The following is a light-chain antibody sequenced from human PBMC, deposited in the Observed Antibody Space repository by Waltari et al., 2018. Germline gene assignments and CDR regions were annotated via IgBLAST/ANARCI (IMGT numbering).Light chain of an antibody. J-gene: IGLJ3*02. V-gene: IGLV6-57*01. CDR1: SGRIDRTR. Sequence: NFMLTTTHSVSESPGKPVKIYCCRSSGRIDRTRVKWYPLGPGSYHTTRREEDTHSPCPVSTTVIDEVNHRPAWVPSRVAGSIDRSSNTASLTIAGLKTEEQADYYCQSYDSSHPWVFGGGTKLTV. CDR2: EVN. CDR3: QSYDSSHPWV.